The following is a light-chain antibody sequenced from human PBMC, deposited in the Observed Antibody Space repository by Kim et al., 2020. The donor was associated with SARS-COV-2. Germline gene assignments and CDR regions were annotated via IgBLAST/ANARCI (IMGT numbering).Light chain of an antibody. J-gene: IGLJ3*02. V-gene: IGLV3-19*01. CDR2: GKN. Sequence: VALGQTVRITCQGDSLGIYYGSWYQQKPGQAPVLVIYGKNTRPSGIPDRFSGSSSGNTAFLTITGAQAEDEADYYCNSRDTSGNWVFGGGTQLTVL. CDR3: NSRDTSGNWV. CDR1: SLGIYY.